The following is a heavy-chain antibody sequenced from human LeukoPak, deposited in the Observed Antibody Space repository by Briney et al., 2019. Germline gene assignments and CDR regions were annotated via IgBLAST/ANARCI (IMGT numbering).Heavy chain of an antibody. CDR3: ARVRSGAAAGRWEIYYYYYMDV. CDR1: GGSFSGYY. CDR2: INHSGST. Sequence: SETLSLTCAAYGGSFSGYYWSWIRQPPGKGLEWIGEINHSGSTNYNPSLKSRVTISVDTSKNQFSLKLSSVTAADTAVYYCARVRSGAAAGRWEIYYYYYMDVWGKGTTVTVSS. V-gene: IGHV4-34*01. D-gene: IGHD6-13*01. J-gene: IGHJ6*03.